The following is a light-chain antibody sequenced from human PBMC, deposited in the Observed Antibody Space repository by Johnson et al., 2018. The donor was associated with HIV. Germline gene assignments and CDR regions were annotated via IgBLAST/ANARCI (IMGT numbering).Light chain of an antibody. CDR2: END. Sequence: QSVLTQPPSVSAAPGQKVTISCSGSSSNIGNNYVSWYQQLPGTAPKLFIYENDKRPSGIPHRFSASKSGTSATLGITALQPGDEADYYCGTWDTSLSARGVFGTGTKVTVL. CDR1: SSNIGNNY. V-gene: IGLV1-51*02. CDR3: GTWDTSLSARGV. J-gene: IGLJ1*01.